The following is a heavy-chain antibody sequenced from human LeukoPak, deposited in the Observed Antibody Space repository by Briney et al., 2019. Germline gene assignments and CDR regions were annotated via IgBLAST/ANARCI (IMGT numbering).Heavy chain of an antibody. CDR1: GGSISSSSYY. V-gene: IGHV4-39*01. CDR2: IFYSRST. D-gene: IGHD2-21*02. Sequence: SETLSLTCTVSGGSISSSSYYWGWIRQPPGKGLERIGNIFYSRSTYYNASLKSRVTISVDTSKNQFSLKLRSVTAADTAVYYCAGLVVGTATIDYWGQGTLVTVSS. CDR3: AGLVVGTATIDY. J-gene: IGHJ4*02.